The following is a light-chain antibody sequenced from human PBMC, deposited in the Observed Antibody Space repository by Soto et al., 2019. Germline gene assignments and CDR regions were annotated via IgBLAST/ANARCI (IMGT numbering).Light chain of an antibody. Sequence: EIVMTQSPATLSVSQGERATLSCRASQSVSSNLAWYQQKPGQAPRLLIYGASTRATGIPARFSGSGSGTEFTLTISSLQSEDFAVYYCQQYNNWPPFTFGPGTKVDIK. J-gene: IGKJ3*01. CDR1: QSVSSN. CDR3: QQYNNWPPFT. CDR2: GAS. V-gene: IGKV3-15*01.